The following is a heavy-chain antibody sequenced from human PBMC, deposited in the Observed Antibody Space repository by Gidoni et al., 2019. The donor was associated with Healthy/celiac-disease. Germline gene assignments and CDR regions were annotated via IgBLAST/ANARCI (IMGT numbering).Heavy chain of an antibody. J-gene: IGHJ4*02. CDR1: GFTFRSYG. CDR3: ARGRYCSGDSCPFNY. D-gene: IGHD2-15*01. V-gene: IGHV3-33*01. CDR2: IWYDGSNK. Sequence: VQLVASGGGVVYPGCSLILPCPASGFTFRSYGLHWVGQAPGKGLEWVAVIWYDGSNKYYADPVRGRFTISRDNSKSTLSLQMNSLRAEDTAVYYCARGRYCSGDSCPFNYWGQGTLVAVSS.